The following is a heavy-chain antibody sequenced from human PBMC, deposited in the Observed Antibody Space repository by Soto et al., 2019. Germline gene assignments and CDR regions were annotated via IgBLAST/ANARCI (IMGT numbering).Heavy chain of an antibody. J-gene: IGHJ6*02. CDR3: ARSDNRNSLYGVDV. Sequence: SETLSLTGAVCGGCLSGYSWSWVRQSPGKRLEWIGEINHRVSSDYNPSLKSRVTISLDASKNHVSLELTSVTAADTAVYYCARSDNRNSLYGVDVWGQGTAVTSP. D-gene: IGHD1-7*01. V-gene: IGHV4-34*01. CDR1: GGCLSGYS. CDR2: INHRVSS.